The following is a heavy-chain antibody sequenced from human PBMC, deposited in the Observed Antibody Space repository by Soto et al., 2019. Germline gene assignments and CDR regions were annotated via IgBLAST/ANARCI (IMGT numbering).Heavy chain of an antibody. CDR3: AVGYCSRTSCYTVSNPDHCGMDV. D-gene: IGHD2-2*02. CDR1: GGTFSSYA. CDR2: IIPIFGTA. J-gene: IGHJ6*02. Sequence: SVKVSCKASGGTFSSYAISWVRQALGQGLECMGGIIPIFGTANYAQKFQGRVTITADESTSTAYMELSSLRSEDTAVYYCAVGYCSRTSCYTVSNPDHCGMDVWGQGTTVTVSS. V-gene: IGHV1-69*13.